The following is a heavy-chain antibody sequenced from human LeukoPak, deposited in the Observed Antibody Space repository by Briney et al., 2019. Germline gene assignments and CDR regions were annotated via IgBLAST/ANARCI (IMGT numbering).Heavy chain of an antibody. CDR3: ARLWYYDLMTASYPLTLDY. V-gene: IGHV3-7*01. J-gene: IGHJ4*02. D-gene: IGHD3-9*01. CDR1: GGSISSYY. Sequence: PSETLSPTCTVSGGSISSYYWSWVRQAPGKGLEWVANIKQDGSEKFYVDSVKGRFTISRDNAKNSLYLQMNSLRAEDTAVYYCARLWYYDLMTASYPLTLDYWGQGTLVTVSS. CDR2: IKQDGSEK.